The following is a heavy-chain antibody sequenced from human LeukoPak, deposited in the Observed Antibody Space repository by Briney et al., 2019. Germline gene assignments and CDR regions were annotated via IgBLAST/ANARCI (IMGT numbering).Heavy chain of an antibody. J-gene: IGHJ3*02. D-gene: IGHD5-24*01. CDR1: GFTFSSYS. Sequence: GGSLRLSCAASGFTFSSYSMNWVRQAPGKGLEWVSSISSSSSYIYYADSVKGRFTISRDNAKNSLYLQMNSLRAEDTAVYYCARVHVGYNSNAFDIWGQGTMVTVSS. V-gene: IGHV3-21*01. CDR3: ARVHVGYNSNAFDI. CDR2: ISSSSSYI.